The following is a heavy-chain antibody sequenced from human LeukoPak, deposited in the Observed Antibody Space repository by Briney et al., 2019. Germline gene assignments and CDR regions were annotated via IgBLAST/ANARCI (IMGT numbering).Heavy chain of an antibody. J-gene: IGHJ4*02. V-gene: IGHV4-4*02. CDR3: ASMDTATSRYYYDSSGYYLTDY. CDR1: GGSISSSNW. Sequence: PSETLSLTCAVSGGSISSSNWWSWVRQPPGKGLEWIGEIYHSGSTNYNPSLKSRVTISVDKSKNQFSLKLSSVTAADTAVYYCASMDTATSRYYYDSSGYYLTDYWDQGTLVTVSS. D-gene: IGHD3-22*01. CDR2: IYHSGST.